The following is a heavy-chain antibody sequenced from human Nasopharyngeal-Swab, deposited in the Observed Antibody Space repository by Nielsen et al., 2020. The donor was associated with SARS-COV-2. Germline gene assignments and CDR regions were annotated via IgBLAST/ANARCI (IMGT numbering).Heavy chain of an antibody. Sequence: GESLKISCAASGFTLSVYSVNWVRQAPGKGLVWVSRITPDGSSPSYADSVQGRFTISRDNAKNTLYLQLNSLRAEDTAVYYCARDKDWNGLDSWGQGTLVTVSS. CDR3: ARDKDWNGLDS. J-gene: IGHJ4*02. D-gene: IGHD1-1*01. CDR1: GFTLSVYS. V-gene: IGHV3-74*01. CDR2: ITPDGSSP.